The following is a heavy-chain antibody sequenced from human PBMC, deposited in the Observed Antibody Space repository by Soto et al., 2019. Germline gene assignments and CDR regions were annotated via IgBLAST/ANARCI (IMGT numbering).Heavy chain of an antibody. Sequence: VASVKVSCKASGYTFTSYGISWVRQAPGQGLEWMGWISAYNGNTNYAQKLQGRVTMTTDTSTSTAYMELRSLRSDDTAVYYCARVAGGVVVIKGHGAFDIWGQGTMVTVSS. J-gene: IGHJ3*02. CDR2: ISAYNGNT. V-gene: IGHV1-18*04. CDR1: GYTFTSYG. CDR3: ARVAGGVVVIKGHGAFDI. D-gene: IGHD3-22*01.